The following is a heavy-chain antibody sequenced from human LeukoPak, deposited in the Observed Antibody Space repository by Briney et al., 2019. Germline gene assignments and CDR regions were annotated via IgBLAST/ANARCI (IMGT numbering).Heavy chain of an antibody. V-gene: IGHV3-66*01. D-gene: IGHD5-18*01. CDR3: ARGYSGYSYGRTETFDY. J-gene: IGHJ4*02. CDR1: GFTVSSNY. CDR2: IYSGGST. Sequence: GGSLRLSCAASGFTVSSNYMSWVRQAPGKGLEWVSVIYSGGSTYYADSVKGRFTISRDNSKNTLYLQMNSLRAEDTAVYYCARGYSGYSYGRTETFDYWGQGTLVTVSS.